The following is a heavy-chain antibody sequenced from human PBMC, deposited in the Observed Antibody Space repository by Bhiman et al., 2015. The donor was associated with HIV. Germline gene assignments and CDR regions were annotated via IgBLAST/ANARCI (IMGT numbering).Heavy chain of an antibody. V-gene: IGHV3-7*05. D-gene: IGHD5-12*01. CDR2: IKQDGSEK. J-gene: IGHJ6*02. Sequence: EVQLVESGGGLVQPGGSLRLSCVASGFTFSNSWMNWVRQTPGKGLEWVAIIKQDGSEKHYVDSVKGRFTISRDNAKNTLFLQMNGLRVDDAAVYYCARGYKRDVGMDLWGQGP. CDR1: GFTFSNSW. CDR3: ARGYKRDVGMDL.